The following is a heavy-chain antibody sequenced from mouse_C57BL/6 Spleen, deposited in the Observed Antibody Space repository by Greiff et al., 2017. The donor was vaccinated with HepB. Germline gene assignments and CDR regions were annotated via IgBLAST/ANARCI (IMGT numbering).Heavy chain of an antibody. D-gene: IGHD1-1*01. CDR3: ARLMGLRSYYFDY. CDR2: INPNNGGT. J-gene: IGHJ2*01. CDR1: GYTFTDYN. Sequence: VQLQQSGPELVKPGASVKMSCKASGYTFTDYNMHWVKQSHGKSLEWIGYINPNNGGTSYNQKFKGKATLTVNKSSSTAYMERRSLTSEDSAVYYCARLMGLRSYYFDYWGQGTTLTVSS. V-gene: IGHV1-22*01.